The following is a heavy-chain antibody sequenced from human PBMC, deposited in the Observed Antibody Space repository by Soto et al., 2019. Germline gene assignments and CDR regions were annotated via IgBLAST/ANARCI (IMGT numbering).Heavy chain of an antibody. CDR1: GFTFSSYA. V-gene: IGHV3-23*01. J-gene: IGHJ4*02. CDR3: AKAWTTVVTHLYYFDY. Sequence: PGGSLRLSCAASGFTFSSYAMSWVRQAPGKGLEWVSAISGSGGSTYYADSVKGRFTISRDNSKNTLYLQMNSLRAEDTAVYYCAKAWTTVVTHLYYFDYWGQGTLVTVS. CDR2: ISGSGGST. D-gene: IGHD4-17*01.